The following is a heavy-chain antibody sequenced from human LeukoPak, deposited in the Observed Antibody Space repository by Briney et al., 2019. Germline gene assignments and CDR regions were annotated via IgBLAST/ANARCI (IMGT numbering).Heavy chain of an antibody. J-gene: IGHJ3*02. CDR2: INHSGST. CDR3: ARGPRPLYYYDSSGWDAFDI. D-gene: IGHD3-22*01. Sequence: SETLSLTCAVYGGSFSGYYWSWIRQPPGKGLEWIGEINHSGSTNYNPSLKSRVTISVDTSKNQFSLKLSSVTAADTAVYYCARGPRPLYYYDSSGWDAFDIWGQGTIVTVSS. CDR1: GGSFSGYY. V-gene: IGHV4-34*01.